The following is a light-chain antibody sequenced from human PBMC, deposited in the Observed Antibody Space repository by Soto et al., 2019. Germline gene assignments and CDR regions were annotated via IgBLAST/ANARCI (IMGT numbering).Light chain of an antibody. CDR2: GAS. J-gene: IGKJ1*01. CDR1: QSVSSSF. CDR3: QQYESSVT. Sequence: EIVLTQSPGSLSLSPGEGATLSCRASQSVSSSFFAWYQQKPGRAPSLLIYGASRRATGVPDRFSGSGSGTDFTLSISRLEPEDFAVYYCQQYESSVTFGQGTKVEIK. V-gene: IGKV3-20*01.